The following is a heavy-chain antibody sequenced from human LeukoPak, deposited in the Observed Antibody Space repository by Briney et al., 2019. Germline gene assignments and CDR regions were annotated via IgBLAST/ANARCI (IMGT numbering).Heavy chain of an antibody. Sequence: GGSLRLSCAASGFTLSNAWMSWVRQAPGKGLVWVSRINSDGSTITYADSVKGRFTISRDNAKNTLYLQMNSLRAEDTAVYYCVGELATGYWGQGTLVIVSS. J-gene: IGHJ4*02. CDR1: GFTLSNAW. CDR3: VGELATGY. D-gene: IGHD1-1*01. V-gene: IGHV3-74*01. CDR2: INSDGSTI.